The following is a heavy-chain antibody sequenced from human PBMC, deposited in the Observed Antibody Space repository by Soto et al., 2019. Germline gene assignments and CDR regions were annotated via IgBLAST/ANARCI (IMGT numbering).Heavy chain of an antibody. CDR3: ARPSPIAVAGTFSDY. D-gene: IGHD6-19*01. Sequence: GGSLSLSCTASGFTVRSKYMTWVRQAPGKGLEWVSLIQSGGTTYYAGAVKGRFTISRDNAKNSLYLQMNSLRAEGTAVYYCARPSPIAVAGTFSDYWGQGTLVTVSS. CDR1: GFTVRSKY. CDR2: IQSGGTT. J-gene: IGHJ4*02. V-gene: IGHV3-66*04.